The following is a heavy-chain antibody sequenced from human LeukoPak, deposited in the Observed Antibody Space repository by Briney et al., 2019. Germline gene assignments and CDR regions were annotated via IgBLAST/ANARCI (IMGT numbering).Heavy chain of an antibody. D-gene: IGHD5-12*01. Sequence: SETLSLTCAVYGGSFSGYYWSWIRQPPGKGLEWIGEINHSGSTNYNPSLKSRVTISVDTSKNQFSLKLSSVTAADTAVYYCARGHKSRDGYTDYWGQGTLVTVSS. CDR2: INHSGST. V-gene: IGHV4-34*01. CDR3: ARGHKSRDGYTDY. J-gene: IGHJ4*02. CDR1: GGSFSGYY.